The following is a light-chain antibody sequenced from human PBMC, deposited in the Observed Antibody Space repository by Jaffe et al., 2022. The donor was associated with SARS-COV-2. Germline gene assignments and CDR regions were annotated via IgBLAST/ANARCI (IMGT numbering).Light chain of an antibody. V-gene: IGKV1-5*03. CDR1: QSISSW. Sequence: DIQMTQSPSTLSASVGDRVTITCRASQSISSWLAWYQQKPGKVPKFLIHKASTLESGVPSRFSGSGSGTEFTLTISSLQPDDFATYYCQQYNSYPITFGQGTRLEIK. J-gene: IGKJ5*01. CDR3: QQYNSYPIT. CDR2: KAS.